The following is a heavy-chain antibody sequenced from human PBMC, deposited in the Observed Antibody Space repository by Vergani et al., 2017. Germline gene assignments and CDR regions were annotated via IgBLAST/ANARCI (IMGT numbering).Heavy chain of an antibody. J-gene: IGHJ4*02. D-gene: IGHD6-19*01. CDR1: GGSITYGAFY. CDR2: IYYTGST. Sequence: QLQLQESGPGLVKPSETLSLTCTVSGGSITYGAFYWGWIRQSPGKGLEWIGSIYYTGSTNYNPSLQSRVTMSVDTSNNQFSLRLSSVTAADTAVYYCARGWVSGWYGELGYWGQGTLVTVSS. V-gene: IGHV4-39*07. CDR3: ARGWVSGWYGELGY.